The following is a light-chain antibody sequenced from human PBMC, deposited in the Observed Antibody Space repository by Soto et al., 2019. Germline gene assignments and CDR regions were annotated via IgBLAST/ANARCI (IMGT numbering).Light chain of an antibody. CDR3: QQYKNWWT. CDR1: QTFSSN. V-gene: IGKV3-15*01. J-gene: IGKJ1*01. CDR2: GAS. Sequence: EIVMTQSPATLSVSQGERATLSCRASQTFSSNLAWYQQKPGQAPRLLIYGASTRATGVPARFSGSGSGTEFTLTISSLQSEDFAVYYCQQYKNWWTFGQGT.